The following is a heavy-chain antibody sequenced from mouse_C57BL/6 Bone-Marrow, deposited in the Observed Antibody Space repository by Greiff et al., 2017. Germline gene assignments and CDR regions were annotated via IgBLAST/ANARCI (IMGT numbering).Heavy chain of an antibody. Sequence: VKLQESGAELVKPGASVKMSCKASGYTFTTYPIEWMKQNHGKSLEWIGNFHPYNDDTKYNEKFKGKATLTVEKSSSTVYLELSRLTSDDSAVYYCARSYYGSSRYWYFDVWGTGTTVTVSS. D-gene: IGHD1-1*01. CDR1: GYTFTTYP. CDR2: FHPYNDDT. CDR3: ARSYYGSSRYWYFDV. J-gene: IGHJ1*03. V-gene: IGHV1-47*01.